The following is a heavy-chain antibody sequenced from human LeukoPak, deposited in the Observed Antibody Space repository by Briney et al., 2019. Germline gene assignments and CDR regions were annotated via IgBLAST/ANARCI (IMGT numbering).Heavy chain of an antibody. V-gene: IGHV4-59*01. CDR3: ARDAYGSGSYAPID. D-gene: IGHD3-10*01. CDR1: GGSISSYY. CDR2: IYYSGST. J-gene: IGHJ4*02. Sequence: SETLSLTCTVSGGSISSYYWSWIRQPPGKGLEWIGYIYYSGSTNYNPFLKSRVTISVDTSKNQFSLKLNSVTAADTAVYYCARDAYGSGSYAPIDWGQGTLVTVSS.